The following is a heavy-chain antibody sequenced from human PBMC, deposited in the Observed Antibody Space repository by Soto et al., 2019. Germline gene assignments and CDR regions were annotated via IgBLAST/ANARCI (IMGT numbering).Heavy chain of an antibody. Sequence: QVQLQESGPGLVKPSGTLSLTCAVSGGSISSSNWWSWVRQPPGKGLEWIGEIYHSGSTNYNPSLNRGVTLSVDKSEYQFSLILRSVTAAERAVYYCARGGLYDILIGYGEWGQGTLVTVSS. J-gene: IGHJ4*02. V-gene: IGHV4-4*02. CDR1: GGSISSSNW. D-gene: IGHD3-9*01. CDR3: ARGGLYDILIGYGE. CDR2: IYHSGST.